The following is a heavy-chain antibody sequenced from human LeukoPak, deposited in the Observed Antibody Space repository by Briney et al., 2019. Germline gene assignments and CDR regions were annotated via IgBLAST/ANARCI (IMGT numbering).Heavy chain of an antibody. CDR1: GGSFSGYY. J-gene: IGHJ5*02. CDR2: INHSGST. D-gene: IGHD2-2*01. V-gene: IGHV4-34*01. CDR3: ASISPNCSSTSCYDGERWFDP. Sequence: SETLSLTCAVYGGSFSGYYWSWIRQPPGKGLEWIGEINHSGSTNNNPSLKSRVNISVDTSKNQFSLKLSSVTAADTAEYYCASISPNCSSTSCYDGERWFDPWGQGTLVTVSS.